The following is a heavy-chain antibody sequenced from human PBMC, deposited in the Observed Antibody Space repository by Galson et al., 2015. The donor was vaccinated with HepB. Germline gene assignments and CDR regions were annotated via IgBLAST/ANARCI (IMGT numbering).Heavy chain of an antibody. CDR1: GFTFSSYA. Sequence: SLRLSCAASGFTFSSYAMSWVRQAPGKGLEWVSAISGSGGSTYYADSVKGRFTISRDNSKNTLYLQMNSLRAEDTAVYYCAKWGRYRDTAMVTFYYYGMDVWGQGTTVTVSS. J-gene: IGHJ6*02. D-gene: IGHD5-18*01. CDR3: AKWGRYRDTAMVTFYYYGMDV. V-gene: IGHV3-23*01. CDR2: ISGSGGST.